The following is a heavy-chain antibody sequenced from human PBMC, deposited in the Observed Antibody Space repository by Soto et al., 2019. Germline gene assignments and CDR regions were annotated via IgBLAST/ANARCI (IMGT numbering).Heavy chain of an antibody. CDR2: IHPSVQPI. J-gene: IGHJ3*01. V-gene: IGHV3-48*03. CDR1: GFTFSTSE. D-gene: IGHD1-26*01. Sequence: EVQLVESGGGLIQPGGSRRLSCAASGFTFSTSEMYWVRQAPGKGLEWVSYIHPSVQPIVYADSVKGRFTISRDNAKNSLYLQMSSLRAEYSDVYYCARRASRWGQGTMVTVSS. CDR3: ARRASR.